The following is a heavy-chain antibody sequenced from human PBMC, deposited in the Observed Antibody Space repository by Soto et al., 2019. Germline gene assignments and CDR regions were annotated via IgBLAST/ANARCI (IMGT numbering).Heavy chain of an antibody. J-gene: IGHJ6*02. D-gene: IGHD6-13*01. Sequence: QVQLVQSGAEVKKPGSSVKVSCKASGGTFSSYAISWVRQAPGQGLEWMGGIIPIFGTANYAQKFQGRVTITXXXXXXXXXXXXXXXXXXXXXXXXXXXXPSPAAAALEDYYYYGMDVWGQGTTVTVSS. CDR2: IIPIFGTA. CDR3: XXXPSPAAAALEDYYYYGMDV. V-gene: IGHV1-69*01. CDR1: GGTFSSYA.